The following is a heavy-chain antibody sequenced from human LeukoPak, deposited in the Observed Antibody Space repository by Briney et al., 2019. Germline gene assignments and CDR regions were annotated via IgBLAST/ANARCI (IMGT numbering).Heavy chain of an antibody. Sequence: GGSLRLSCAASGFTFSSYAMSWVRQAPGKGLEWVSAISGSGGSTYYADSVKGRFTISRDNSKNTLYLRMNSLRAEDTAVYYCAKDRGGEMATAYFDYWGQGTLVTVSS. CDR1: GFTFSSYA. CDR3: AKDRGGEMATAYFDY. D-gene: IGHD5-24*01. CDR2: ISGSGGST. J-gene: IGHJ4*02. V-gene: IGHV3-23*01.